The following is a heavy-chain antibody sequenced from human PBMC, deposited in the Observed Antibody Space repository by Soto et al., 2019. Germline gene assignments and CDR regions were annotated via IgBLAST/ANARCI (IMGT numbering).Heavy chain of an antibody. CDR1: GYTFTSYD. CDR3: ARGRSPRXYSSGWYDYYYYYGMDV. V-gene: IGHV1-8*01. CDR2: MNPNSGNT. Sequence: GASVKVSCKASGYTFTSYDINWVRQATGQGLEWMGWMNPNSGNTGYAQKFQGRVTMTRNTSISTAYMELSSLRSEDTAVYYCARGRSPRXYSSGWYDYYYYYGMDVWGQGTTVTVSS. J-gene: IGHJ6*02. D-gene: IGHD6-19*01.